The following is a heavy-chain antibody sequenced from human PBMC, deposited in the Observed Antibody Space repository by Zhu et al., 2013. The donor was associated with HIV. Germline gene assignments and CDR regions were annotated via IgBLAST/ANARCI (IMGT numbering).Heavy chain of an antibody. V-gene: IGHV1-18*04. J-gene: IGHJ6*02. Sequence: QVQLVQSGAEVKKPGASVKVSCKASGYTFTSYGISWVRQAPGQGLEWMGWISAYNGNTNYAQKLQGRVTMTTDTSTSTAYMELRSLRSDDTAVYYCARYCSSTSCLAGYNYYYGMDVWGQGTTVTVSS. D-gene: IGHD2-2*01. CDR3: ARYCSSTSCLAGYNYYYGMDV. CDR1: GYTFTSYG. CDR2: ISAYNGNT.